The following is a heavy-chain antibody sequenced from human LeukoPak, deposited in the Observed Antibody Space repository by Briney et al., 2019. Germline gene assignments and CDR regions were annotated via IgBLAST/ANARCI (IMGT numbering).Heavy chain of an antibody. V-gene: IGHV3-73*01. CDR3: TPDYGDYVSFGY. J-gene: IGHJ4*02. D-gene: IGHD4-17*01. Sequence: GGSLRLSCAASGFTFSGSAMHWVRQASGKGLEWVGRIGSKANSYATAYAASVKGRFTISRDDSKNTAYLQMNSLKTEDTAVYYCTPDYGDYVSFGYWGQGTLVTASS. CDR2: IGSKANSYAT. CDR1: GFTFSGSA.